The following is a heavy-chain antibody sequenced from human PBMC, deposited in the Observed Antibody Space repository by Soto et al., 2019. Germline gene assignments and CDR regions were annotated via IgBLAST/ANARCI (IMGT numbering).Heavy chain of an antibody. D-gene: IGHD3-10*01. CDR1: EYSFRSYW. Sequence: GASLKISCQAFEYSFRSYWISWVGQKPGGGLEWMGRVDPNDSFATYSPSFEGHVSMSVDKSTNIVYVQWRSLRASDTATYYCARHQSGSGNSNFDFRGQGTPVTVSS. V-gene: IGHV5-10-1*01. CDR3: ARHQSGSGNSNFDF. J-gene: IGHJ4*02. CDR2: VDPNDSFA.